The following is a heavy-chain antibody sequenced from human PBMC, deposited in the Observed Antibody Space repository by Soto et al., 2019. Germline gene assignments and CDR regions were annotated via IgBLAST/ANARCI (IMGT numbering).Heavy chain of an antibody. D-gene: IGHD3-10*01. CDR3: ADQKGGGGPYYGMDV. Sequence: XVQLVXSGAEVKXXXXXXXVSCKASGGTFSSYAISWVRQAPGQGLEWMGGIIPIFGTANYAQKFQGRVTITADESTSTAYMELSSLRSEDTAVYYCADQKGGGGPYYGMDVWGQGTTVTVSS. CDR1: GGTFSSYA. CDR2: IIPIFGTA. V-gene: IGHV1-69*12. J-gene: IGHJ6*02.